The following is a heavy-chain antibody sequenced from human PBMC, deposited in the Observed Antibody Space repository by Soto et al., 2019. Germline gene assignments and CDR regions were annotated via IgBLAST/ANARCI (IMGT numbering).Heavy chain of an antibody. Sequence: SETLSLTCAVYGGSFSGYYWTWIRQPPGKGLEWIGEVDHSESTNYNPSLKSRVTISADTSKSQFSLKLSSVTAADTAVYYCARKGRSGTGSKCFSSLAHWGQVTQVTVSS. CDR3: ARKGRSGTGSKCFSSLAH. CDR2: VDHSEST. D-gene: IGHD2-8*02. V-gene: IGHV4-34*01. CDR1: GGSFSGYY. J-gene: IGHJ4*02.